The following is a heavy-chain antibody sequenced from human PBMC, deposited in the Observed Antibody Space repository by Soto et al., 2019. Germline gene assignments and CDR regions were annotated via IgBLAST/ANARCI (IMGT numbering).Heavy chain of an antibody. V-gene: IGHV3-21*01. CDR2: ISSSSSYI. Sequence: EVQLVESGGGLVKPGGSLRLSCAASGFTFSSYSMNWVRQAPGKGLEWVSSISSSSSYIYYADSVKGRFTISRDNAKNSLYLQMNSLRAEDTAVYYCARDQVLLWFGTFDPWGQGTLVTVSS. J-gene: IGHJ5*02. CDR1: GFTFSSYS. CDR3: ARDQVLLWFGTFDP. D-gene: IGHD3-10*01.